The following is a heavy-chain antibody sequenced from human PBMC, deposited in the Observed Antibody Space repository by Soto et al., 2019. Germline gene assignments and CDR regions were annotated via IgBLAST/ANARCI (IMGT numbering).Heavy chain of an antibody. D-gene: IGHD1-1*01. V-gene: IGHV3-23*01. J-gene: IGHJ4*02. Sequence: DVQLLESGGGLVQPGGSVRLSCAASGFTFSSYAMSWVRQAPGKGLEWVSAISGNGADTSYADSVRGRFTISRDNSKDTLFLQMNSLRVEDTAVYYCTRWNGYADLWGQGTLVTVSS. CDR2: ISGNGADT. CDR3: TRWNGYADL. CDR1: GFTFSSYA.